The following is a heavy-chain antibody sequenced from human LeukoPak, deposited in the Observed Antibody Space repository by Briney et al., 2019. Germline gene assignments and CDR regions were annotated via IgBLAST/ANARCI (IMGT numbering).Heavy chain of an antibody. D-gene: IGHD4-11*01. V-gene: IGHV4-4*07. CDR2: IYTSGST. CDR1: GGSLSSYY. Sequence: SETLSLTCTVSGGSLSSYYWSWIRQPAGKGLEWIGRIYTSGSTNYNPSLKSRVTMSVDTSKNQFSLKLSSVTAADTAVYYCASSTVTHFWYYYYYMDVWGKGTTVTVSS. CDR3: ASSTVTHFWYYYYYMDV. J-gene: IGHJ6*03.